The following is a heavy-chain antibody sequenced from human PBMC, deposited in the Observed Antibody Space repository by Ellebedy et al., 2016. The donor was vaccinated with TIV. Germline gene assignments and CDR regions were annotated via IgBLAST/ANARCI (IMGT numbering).Heavy chain of an antibody. Sequence: MPSETLSLTCTVSGDSVSSEDYYWSWIRQFPGRGREWLGYIYESGTNDYNPSLKSRFTMSIHASKHQFALRLKSVTAADTAVYYCARVNLTGYKVYNWFDPWGRGTPVTVSS. J-gene: IGHJ5*02. CDR1: GDSVSSEDYY. CDR2: IYESGTN. D-gene: IGHD3-9*01. V-gene: IGHV4-61*08. CDR3: ARVNLTGYKVYNWFDP.